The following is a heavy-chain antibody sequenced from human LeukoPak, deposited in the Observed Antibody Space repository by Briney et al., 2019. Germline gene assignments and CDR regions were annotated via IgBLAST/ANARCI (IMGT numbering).Heavy chain of an antibody. CDR1: GFSLSTSGVG. J-gene: IGHJ4*02. Sequence: SGPTLVKPTRTLTLTCTFSGFSLSTSGVGVGWIRQPPGKALEWLALIYWNDDKRYSPSLKSRLTITKDTSKNQVVLTMTNMDPVDTATYYCALAGVVVAATSLDYWGQGTLVTVSS. CDR3: ALAGVVVAATSLDY. CDR2: IYWNDDK. D-gene: IGHD2-15*01. V-gene: IGHV2-5*01.